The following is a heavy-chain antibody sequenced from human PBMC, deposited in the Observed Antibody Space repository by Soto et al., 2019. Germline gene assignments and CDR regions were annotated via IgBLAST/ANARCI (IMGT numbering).Heavy chain of an antibody. CDR1: GYTFTDYY. D-gene: IGHD3-10*01. CDR3: ARGPYYGAACGMEV. Sequence: ASVKVSCKASGYTFTDYYIHWVRQAPGQGLEWMGWISPRTGSANFAQRFQGRVSMTRDTSITTAYMELRRLKSDDTAVYYCARGPYYGAACGMEVWGLGITVTVSS. V-gene: IGHV1-2*02. J-gene: IGHJ6*02. CDR2: ISPRTGSA.